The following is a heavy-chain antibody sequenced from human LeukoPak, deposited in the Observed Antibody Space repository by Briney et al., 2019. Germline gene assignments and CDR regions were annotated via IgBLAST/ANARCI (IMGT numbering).Heavy chain of an antibody. V-gene: IGHV1-2*02. CDR1: GYTFTGYY. CDR2: INPNSGGT. J-gene: IGHJ4*02. D-gene: IGHD2-15*01. Sequence: ASVKVSCKASGYTFTGYYMHWVRQAPGQGLEWMGWINPNSGGTNYAQKFQGRVTMTRDTSISTAYMELSRLRSDDTAVYYCARARYCSGGSCCPDWGQGTLVTVSS. CDR3: ARARYCSGGSCCPD.